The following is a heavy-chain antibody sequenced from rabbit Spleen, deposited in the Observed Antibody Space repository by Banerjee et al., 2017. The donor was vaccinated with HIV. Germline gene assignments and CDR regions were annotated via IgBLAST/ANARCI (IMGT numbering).Heavy chain of an antibody. CDR3: ARDSPSNVGNGDYDL. CDR1: GFSFSSSYY. J-gene: IGHJ4*01. Sequence: QEQVVESGGGLVQPEGSLTLTCTASGFSFSSSYYMCWVRQAPGKGLEWIGCINGGGSGGFTYSATWATGRFTISKTSTTVTLQMTSLTAADTATYFCARDSPSNVGNGDYDLWGQGTLVTVS. D-gene: IGHD2-1*01. V-gene: IGHV1S45*01. CDR2: INGGGSGGFT.